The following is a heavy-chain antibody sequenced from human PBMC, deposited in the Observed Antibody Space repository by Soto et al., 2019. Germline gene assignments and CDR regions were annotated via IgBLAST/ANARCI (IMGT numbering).Heavy chain of an antibody. J-gene: IGHJ5*02. CDR1: GGAFSGYS. V-gene: IGHV4-34*01. CDR2: INHKGTT. CDR3: AAGGGFIVGDIVSFDP. D-gene: IGHD3-22*01. Sequence: SETLSLTCAVYGGAFSGYSWNWIRQPPGKGLEWIGEINHKGTTNYNPSLKSRLTISVDTSRNQFSLRLRSVTAADTAVYYCAAGGGFIVGDIVSFDPWGQGTLVTVSS.